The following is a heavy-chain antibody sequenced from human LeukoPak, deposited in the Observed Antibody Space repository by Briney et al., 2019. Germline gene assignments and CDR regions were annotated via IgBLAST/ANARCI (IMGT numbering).Heavy chain of an antibody. J-gene: IGHJ4*02. Sequence: GGSLRLSCAASGFTFSSFWMGWVRQTPGKRLEWVANMNIDGSEKYYADSVKGRFSISRDNARNSVYLQMNSLRVDDTAVYYCARDPVEWELLLDXWXQGTLVTVSS. V-gene: IGHV3-7*01. CDR2: MNIDGSEK. CDR3: ARDPVEWELLLDX. CDR1: GFTFSSFW. D-gene: IGHD1-26*01.